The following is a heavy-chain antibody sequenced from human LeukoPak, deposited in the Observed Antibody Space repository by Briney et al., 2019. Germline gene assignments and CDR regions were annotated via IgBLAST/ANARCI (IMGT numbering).Heavy chain of an antibody. Sequence: PSETLSLTCTVSGGSISSGDYYWSWIRQPPGKGLEWIGYIYYSGSTYYNPSLKSRVTISVDTSKNQFSLKLGSVTAADTAVYYCARRETVGTQGFVYWGQGTLVTVSS. V-gene: IGHV4-30-4*08. CDR1: GGSISSGDYY. CDR2: IYYSGST. CDR3: ARRETVGTQGFVY. J-gene: IGHJ4*02. D-gene: IGHD4-23*01.